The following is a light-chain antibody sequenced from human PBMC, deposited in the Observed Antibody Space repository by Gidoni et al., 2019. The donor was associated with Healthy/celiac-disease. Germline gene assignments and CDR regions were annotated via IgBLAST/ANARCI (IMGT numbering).Light chain of an antibody. CDR1: QSFSSTY. CDR2: GAS. V-gene: IGKV3-20*01. CDR3: QQYGSSPL. Sequence: EIVLTQSPGTLSLSPGERATLSCRASQSFSSTYLAWYQQRPGQAPRLLIYGASTRATGIPDRFSGSGSGTHFTLTISRLEPEAFAVYYCQQYGSSPLFGPGTKVDI. J-gene: IGKJ3*01.